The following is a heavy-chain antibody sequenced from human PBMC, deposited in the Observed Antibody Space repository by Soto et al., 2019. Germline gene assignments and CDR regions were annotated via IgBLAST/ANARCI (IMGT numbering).Heavy chain of an antibody. CDR1: GGSISSGGYS. J-gene: IGHJ5*02. D-gene: IGHD5-18*01. V-gene: IGHV4-30-2*02. CDR2: IYHSGST. CDR3: AKDSGYNYGYFRWFDP. Sequence: SETLSLTCAVSGGSISSGGYSWSWIRQPPGKGLEWIGYIYHSGSTYYNPSLKSRVTISVDTSKSQFSLKLSSVTAADTAVYYCAKDSGYNYGYFRWFDPWGQGTLVTFSS.